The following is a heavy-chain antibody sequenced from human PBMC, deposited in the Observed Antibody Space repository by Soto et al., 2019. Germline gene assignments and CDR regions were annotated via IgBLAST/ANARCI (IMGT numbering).Heavy chain of an antibody. CDR2: INHSGST. CDR3: ARGGRNCSGGSCYRDFWFDP. Sequence: PSETLSLTCAVYGGSFSGYYWSWIRQPPGKGLEWIGEINHSGSTNYNPSLKSRVTISVDTSKNQFSLKLSSVTAADTAVYYCARGGRNCSGGSCYRDFWFDPWGQGTLVTVSS. CDR1: GGSFSGYY. D-gene: IGHD2-15*01. V-gene: IGHV4-34*01. J-gene: IGHJ5*02.